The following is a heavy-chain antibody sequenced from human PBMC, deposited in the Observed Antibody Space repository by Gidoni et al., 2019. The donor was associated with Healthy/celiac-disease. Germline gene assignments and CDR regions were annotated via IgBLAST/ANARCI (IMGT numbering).Heavy chain of an antibody. V-gene: IGHV2-26*01. D-gene: IGHD1-26*01. CDR3: ARITKGVGAIDY. CDR2: IFSNDEK. J-gene: IGHJ4*02. CDR1: WFSLSNSRMG. Sequence: QVTFKESGPVLVKPTETLTLTCTVSWFSLSNSRMGVSWIRQPPGKALEWLAHIFSNDEKSYSTYLKSRLTISKDTSKSQVVLTMTNMDPVDTATYYCARITKGVGAIDYWGQGTLVTVSS.